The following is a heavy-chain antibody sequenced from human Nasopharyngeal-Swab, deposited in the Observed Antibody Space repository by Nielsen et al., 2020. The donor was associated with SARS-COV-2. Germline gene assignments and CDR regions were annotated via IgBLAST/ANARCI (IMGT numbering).Heavy chain of an antibody. V-gene: IGHV3-30-3*01. D-gene: IGHD6-25*01. CDR3: ARSKGGTYYYGMDV. CDR2: ISYDGSNK. CDR1: GFTFSSYA. Sequence: GESLKISCAASGFTFSSYAMHWVCQAPGKRLEWVALISYDGSNKYYADSVKGRFTISRDNSKNTLYLQMNSLRAEDTAVYYCARSKGGTYYYGMDVWGQGTMVTVSS. J-gene: IGHJ6*02.